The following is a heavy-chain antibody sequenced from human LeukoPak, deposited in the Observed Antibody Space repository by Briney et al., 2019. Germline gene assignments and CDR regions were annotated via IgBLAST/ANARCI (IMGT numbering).Heavy chain of an antibody. J-gene: IGHJ4*02. D-gene: IGHD5-24*01. CDR1: GYTLTELS. CDR2: FDPEDGET. CDR3: ATDGAPMATVDY. V-gene: IGHV1-24*01. Sequence: ASVQVSCTVSGYTLTELSMHWVRQAPGKGLEWMGGFDPEDGETIYAQKFQGRVTMTEDTSTDTAYMELSSLRSEDTAVYYCATDGAPMATVDYWGQGTLVTVSS.